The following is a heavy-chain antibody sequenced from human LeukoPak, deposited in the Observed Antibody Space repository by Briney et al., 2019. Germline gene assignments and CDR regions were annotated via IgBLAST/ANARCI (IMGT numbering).Heavy chain of an antibody. V-gene: IGHV3-66*02. CDR3: AKNGRGGAKTDNWFDP. D-gene: IGHD3-16*01. Sequence: PGGSLRLSCAASGFTVSSNYMSWVRQAPGKGLEWVSVIYSGGSTYYADSVKGRFTISRDNSKNTLYLQMNSLRAEDTAVYYCAKNGRGGAKTDNWFDPWGQGTLVTASS. CDR2: IYSGGST. J-gene: IGHJ5*02. CDR1: GFTVSSNY.